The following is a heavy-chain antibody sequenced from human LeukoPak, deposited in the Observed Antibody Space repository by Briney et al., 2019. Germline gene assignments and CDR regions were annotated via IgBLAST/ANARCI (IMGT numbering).Heavy chain of an antibody. V-gene: IGHV3-66*01. Sequence: GGSLTLSCAASGFTVSNNYMRWVRQAPGKGLEWVSLIYSGGSTYYADSVKGRFIISRDNSKNTLYLQMNSLRAEDTAVYYCARNMVRGYEDAFDTWGQGTMVTVSS. J-gene: IGHJ3*02. CDR2: IYSGGST. D-gene: IGHD3-10*01. CDR1: GFTVSNNY. CDR3: ARNMVRGYEDAFDT.